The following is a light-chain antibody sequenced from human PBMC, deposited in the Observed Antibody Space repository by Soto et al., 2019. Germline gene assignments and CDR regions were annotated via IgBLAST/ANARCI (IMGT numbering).Light chain of an antibody. CDR2: DAS. V-gene: IGKV3-11*01. Sequence: EIVLTQSPATLSLSPGERATLSCRASQSVSSYLAWYQQKPGQAPRLLIYDASNRATGIPARFSGSGSGTDFTLTISSLEPEDFAVYYCHQRSNWPLTFVQGTKVEIK. J-gene: IGKJ1*01. CDR3: HQRSNWPLT. CDR1: QSVSSY.